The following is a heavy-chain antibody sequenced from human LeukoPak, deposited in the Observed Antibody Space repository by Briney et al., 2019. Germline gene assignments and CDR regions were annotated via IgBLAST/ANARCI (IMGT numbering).Heavy chain of an antibody. V-gene: IGHV1-69*06. CDR1: GDTFSNHP. J-gene: IGHJ5*01. D-gene: IGHD3-22*01. CDR2: IIPIFNSL. Sequence: SVKVSCKASGDTFSNHPINWVRQAPGQGLEWLGMIIPIFNSLKYAEKFQGRLTITADKATTTAYLELSSLESDDTAVYYCAREWGYYDSTGAHHGVSWFDSWGQGTLVTVSS. CDR3: AREWGYYDSTGAHHGVSWFDS.